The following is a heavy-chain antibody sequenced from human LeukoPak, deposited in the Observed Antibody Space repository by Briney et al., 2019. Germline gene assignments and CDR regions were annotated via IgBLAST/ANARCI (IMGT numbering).Heavy chain of an antibody. V-gene: IGHV4-59*01. Sequence: PSETLSLTCTVSGGSISSYYWSWIRQPPGKGLEWIGYIYYSGSTNYSPSLKSRVTISVDTSKSQFSLKLSSVTAADTAVYYCARGSAGTIWEYYYYYYMDVWGKGTTVTVSS. CDR3: ARGSAGTIWEYYYYYYMDV. CDR2: IYYSGST. J-gene: IGHJ6*03. D-gene: IGHD6-13*01. CDR1: GGSISSYY.